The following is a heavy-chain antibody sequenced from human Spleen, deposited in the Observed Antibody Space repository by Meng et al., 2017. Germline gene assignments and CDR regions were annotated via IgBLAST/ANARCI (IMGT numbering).Heavy chain of an antibody. V-gene: IGHV1-69*06. J-gene: IGHJ3*02. CDR2: ITPIFSPTPA. D-gene: IGHD1-1*01. CDR3: ARDRTGTAARDDAFDI. Sequence: QVELVQSGAEVNRPGASVKVSCKASGGTFSSYSINWVRQAPGQGLEWMGGITPIFSPTPANYAQKFQGRVTITADKSTTTVYMELTSLRSDDTAVYYCARDRTGTAARDDAFDIWGQGTMVTVSS. CDR1: GGTFSSYS.